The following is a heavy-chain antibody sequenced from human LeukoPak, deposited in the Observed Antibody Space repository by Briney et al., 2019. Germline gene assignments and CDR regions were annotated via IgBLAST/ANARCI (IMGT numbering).Heavy chain of an antibody. CDR3: ARGGTRDLLLDP. J-gene: IGHJ5*02. D-gene: IGHD3-16*01. CDR1: GGSINNNY. CDR2: VYPTGKT. Sequence: PSETLSLTCSVSGGSINNNYWSWIRQSAGKGLEWIGRVYPTGKTHYNPSLLGRVTMSADTSSSQVSLRLNSVTATDTAVYYCARGGTRDLLLDPWGQGTLVTVSS. V-gene: IGHV4-4*07.